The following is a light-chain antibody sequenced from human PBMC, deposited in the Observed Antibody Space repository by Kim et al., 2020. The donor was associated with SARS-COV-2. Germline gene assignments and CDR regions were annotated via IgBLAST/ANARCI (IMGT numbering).Light chain of an antibody. J-gene: IGLJ2*01. CDR3: QVWDRNSDHVV. CDR1: NVGRKG. CDR2: DNT. V-gene: IGLV3-21*03. Sequence: APRMTAWISWGGNNVGRKGVRWYQKRPGQAPVVVVYDNTDRPTWIPERFSGSNSGNTATLTISRVEAGDEADYYCQVWDRNSDHVVFGGGTQLTVL.